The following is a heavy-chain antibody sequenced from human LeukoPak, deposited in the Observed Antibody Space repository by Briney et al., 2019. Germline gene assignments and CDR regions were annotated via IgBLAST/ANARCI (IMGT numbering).Heavy chain of an antibody. J-gene: IGHJ6*02. V-gene: IGHV3-23*01. CDR1: GFTFDDYA. CDR3: AKDRFDLPGGMDV. CDR2: ISGSGGST. Sequence: PGRSLRLSCAASGFTFDDYAMHWVRQAPGKGLEWVSAISGSGGSTYYADSVKGRFTISRDNSKNTLYLQMNSLRAEDTAVYYCAKDRFDLPGGMDVWGQGTTVTVSS.